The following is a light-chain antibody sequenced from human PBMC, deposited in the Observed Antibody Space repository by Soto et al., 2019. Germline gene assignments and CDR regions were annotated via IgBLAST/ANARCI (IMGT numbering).Light chain of an antibody. J-gene: IGKJ3*01. Sequence: EIQMTQSPSSLAASVGDRVTITCRASQSITNYLNWYQQKPGKAPNLLIYAASTLQSGVPSRFSGSGSGTEFTLTISSLQPEDFATYYCQQLNSYPPLFTFGPGTKVDIK. CDR1: QSITNY. CDR2: AAS. CDR3: QQLNSYPPLFT. V-gene: IGKV1-9*01.